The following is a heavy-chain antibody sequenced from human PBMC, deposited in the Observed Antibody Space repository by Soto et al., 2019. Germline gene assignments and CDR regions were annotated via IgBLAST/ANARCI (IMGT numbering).Heavy chain of an antibody. CDR1: GGSVDISSNY. Sequence: QLQLQEAGPGLVKPSETLSLTCTVSGGSVDISSNYWSWIRQAPGKGLEWIANIYYSGSTYYNPSLRGLSCMCMDRSKNRFSLKLSSVTAADTAVYYCAREWLVGARANSCDYWGQGALVTFSS. D-gene: IGHD6-19*01. CDR2: IYYSGST. CDR3: AREWLVGARANSCDY. V-gene: IGHV4-39*01. J-gene: IGHJ4*02.